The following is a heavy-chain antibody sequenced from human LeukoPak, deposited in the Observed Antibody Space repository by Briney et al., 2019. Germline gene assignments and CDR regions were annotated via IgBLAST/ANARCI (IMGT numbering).Heavy chain of an antibody. J-gene: IGHJ4*02. D-gene: IGHD6-13*01. CDR3: TTDEYSSSELFDY. CDR1: GFTFSSYA. V-gene: IGHV3-23*01. Sequence: GGSLRLSCAASGFTFSSYAMSWVRQAPGKGLEWVSAISGSGGSTYYADSVKGRFTISRDNSKNTLYLQMNSLKTEDTAVYYCTTDEYSSSELFDYWGQGTLVTVSS. CDR2: ISGSGGST.